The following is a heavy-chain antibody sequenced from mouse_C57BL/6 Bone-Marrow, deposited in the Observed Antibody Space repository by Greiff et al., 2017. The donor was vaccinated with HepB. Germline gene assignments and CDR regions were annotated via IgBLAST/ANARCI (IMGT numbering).Heavy chain of an antibody. D-gene: IGHD1-1*01. J-gene: IGHJ4*01. Sequence: QVTLKVCGPGILQPSQTLSLTCSFSGFSLSTFGMGVGWIRQPSGKGLEWLAHIWWDDDKYYNPALKSRLTISKDTSKNHVFLKIANVDTADTATYYCARIGDYYGSSSYYYAMDYWGQGTSVTVSS. CDR1: GFSLSTFGMG. CDR3: ARIGDYYGSSSYYYAMDY. V-gene: IGHV8-8*01. CDR2: IWWDDDK.